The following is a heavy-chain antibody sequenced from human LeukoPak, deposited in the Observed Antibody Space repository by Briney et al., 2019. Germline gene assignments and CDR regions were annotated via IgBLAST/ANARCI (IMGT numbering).Heavy chain of an antibody. J-gene: IGHJ6*03. CDR3: ASGTAMVTSYYYYYYYMDV. CDR1: GYTFTGYY. D-gene: IGHD5-18*01. V-gene: IGHV1-2*02. Sequence: ASVKVSCKASGYTFTGYYMHWVRQAPGQGLEWMGWINPNSGGTNYAQKFQGRVTMTRDTSISTAYMELSRLRSDDTAVYYCASGTAMVTSYYYYYYYMDVWGKGTTVTVSS. CDR2: INPNSGGT.